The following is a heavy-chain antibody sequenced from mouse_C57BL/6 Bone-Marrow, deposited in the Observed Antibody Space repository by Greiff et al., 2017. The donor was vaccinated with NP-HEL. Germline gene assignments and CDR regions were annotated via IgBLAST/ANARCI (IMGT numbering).Heavy chain of an antibody. Sequence: VQLQQSGAELVRPGASVTLSCKASGYTFTDYEMHWVKQTPVHGLEWIGAIDPETGGTAYNQKFKGKAILTADKSSSTAYMELRSLTSEDSAVYYCTRGTTVEDFDYWGQGTTLTVSS. J-gene: IGHJ2*01. CDR3: TRGTTVEDFDY. CDR1: GYTFTDYE. D-gene: IGHD1-1*01. CDR2: IDPETGGT. V-gene: IGHV1-15*01.